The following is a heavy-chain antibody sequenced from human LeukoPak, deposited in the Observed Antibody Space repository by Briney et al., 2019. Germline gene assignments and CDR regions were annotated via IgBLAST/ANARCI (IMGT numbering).Heavy chain of an antibody. D-gene: IGHD6-6*01. J-gene: IGHJ4*02. CDR1: GFTFGDYA. V-gene: IGHV3-9*01. Sequence: GKSLTLTCAASGFTFGDYAMHWVRQAPGQGLDLVSGISWNSGSIGYADSVKGRFTISRDNAKNSLYLQMNSLRAEDTALYYCAKDKSMTPPSYYFDYWGQGTLVTVSS. CDR2: ISWNSGSI. CDR3: AKDKSMTPPSYYFDY.